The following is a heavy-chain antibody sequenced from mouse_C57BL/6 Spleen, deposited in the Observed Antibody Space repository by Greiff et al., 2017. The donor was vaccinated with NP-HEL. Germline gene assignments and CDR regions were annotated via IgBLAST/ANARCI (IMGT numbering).Heavy chain of an antibody. J-gene: IGHJ1*03. CDR1: GYAFSSSW. D-gene: IGHD4-1*01. CDR3: ARGELGRGYFDV. V-gene: IGHV1-82*01. Sequence: QVQLKQSGPELVKPGASVKISCKASGYAFSSSWMNWVKQRPGKGLEWIGRIYPGDGDTNYNGKFKGKATLTADKSSSTAYMQLSSLTSEDSAVYFCARGELGRGYFDVWGTGTTVTVSS. CDR2: IYPGDGDT.